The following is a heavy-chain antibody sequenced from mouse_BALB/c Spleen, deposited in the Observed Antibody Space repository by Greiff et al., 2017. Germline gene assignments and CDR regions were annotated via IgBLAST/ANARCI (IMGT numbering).Heavy chain of an antibody. CDR2: IWGDGST. CDR3: ARDRDSFYGSPFAY. J-gene: IGHJ3*01. Sequence: VHLVESGPGLVAPSQSLSITCTVSGFSLTGYGVNWVRQPPGKGLEWLGMIWGDGSTDYNSALKSRLSISKDNSKSQVFLKMNSLQTDDTARYYCARDRDSFYGSPFAYWGQGTLVTVSA. D-gene: IGHD2-9*01. CDR1: GFSLTGYG. V-gene: IGHV2-6-7*01.